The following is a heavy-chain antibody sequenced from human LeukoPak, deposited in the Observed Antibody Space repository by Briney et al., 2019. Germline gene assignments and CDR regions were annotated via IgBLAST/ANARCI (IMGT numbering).Heavy chain of an antibody. CDR1: GESFSGYY. CDR3: ARDSGTTGEVKFDP. CDR2: INHSGSS. V-gene: IGHV4-34*01. D-gene: IGHD3-10*01. J-gene: IGHJ5*02. Sequence: SETLSLTCAVYGESFSGYYWSWIRQPPGKGLEWIGEINHSGSSNYNPSLKSRVTMSLDTSKNQFSLKLSSVTAADTAVYYCARDSGTTGEVKFDPWGQGTLVTVSS.